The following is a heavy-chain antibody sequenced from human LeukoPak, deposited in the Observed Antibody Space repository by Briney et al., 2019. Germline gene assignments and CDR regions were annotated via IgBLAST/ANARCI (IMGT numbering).Heavy chain of an antibody. CDR3: AKDGSSGVGLFDY. V-gene: IGHV3-9*01. D-gene: IGHD6-19*01. J-gene: IGHJ4*02. CDR2: ISWNSGSI. Sequence: GRSLRLSCAGSGFTFDDYAMHWVRQAPGKGLEWVSGISWNSGSIGYADSVKGRFTISRDNAKNSLYLQMNSLRAEDTALYYCAKDGSSGVGLFDYWGQGTLVTVSS. CDR1: GFTFDDYA.